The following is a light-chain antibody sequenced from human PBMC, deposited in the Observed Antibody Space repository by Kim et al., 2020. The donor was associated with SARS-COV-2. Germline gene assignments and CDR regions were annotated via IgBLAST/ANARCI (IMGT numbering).Light chain of an antibody. CDR2: AVS. CDR1: SSDVGGYIY. Sequence: GQSITISTTGTSSDVGGYIYVSWYQQHPANAPKLILYAVSTRPSWISYRFSGSKYGNTASLTISGLQDEDEADYYCSSYTASSTLVFGTETKVTVL. CDR3: SSYTASSTLV. J-gene: IGLJ1*01. V-gene: IGLV2-14*03.